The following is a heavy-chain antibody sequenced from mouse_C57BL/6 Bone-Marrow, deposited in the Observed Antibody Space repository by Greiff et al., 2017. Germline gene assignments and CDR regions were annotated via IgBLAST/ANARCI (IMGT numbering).Heavy chain of an antibody. V-gene: IGHV1-69*01. CDR2: IDPSDSYT. Sequence: VQLQQPGAELVMPGASVKLSCKASGYTFTSYWMHWVKQRPGQGLEWIGEIDPSDSYTNYNQKIKGKSTLTVDKSYSTAYMQLSSLTFEDYAVYYCAREFSYYCFDYWGQGTTLTVSS. D-gene: IGHD1-1*01. CDR1: GYTFTSYW. CDR3: AREFSYYCFDY. J-gene: IGHJ2*01.